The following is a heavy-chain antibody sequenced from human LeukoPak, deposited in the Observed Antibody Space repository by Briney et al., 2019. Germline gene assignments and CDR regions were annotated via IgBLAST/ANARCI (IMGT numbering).Heavy chain of an antibody. CDR1: GGSFSGYY. CDR2: INHSGST. J-gene: IGHJ5*02. V-gene: IGHV4-34*01. D-gene: IGHD3-10*01. Sequence: SETLSLTCAVYGGSFSGYYWSWIRQPPGKGLEWIGEINHSGSTNYNPPLKSRVTISVDTSKNQFSLKLSSVTAADTAVYYCARGGRAPITMVRGVNRRFDPWGQGTLVTVSS. CDR3: ARGGRAPITMVRGVNRRFDP.